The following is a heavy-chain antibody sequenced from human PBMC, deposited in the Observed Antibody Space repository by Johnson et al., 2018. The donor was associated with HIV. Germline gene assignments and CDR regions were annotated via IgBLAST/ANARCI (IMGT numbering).Heavy chain of an antibody. Sequence: VQLVESGGGLIQPGGSLRLSCAASGFSVSSNYMGWVRLAPGKGLEWVSVIYSGDTTYYADSVKDRFTISRDNSKNTLSLQMNSLRVDDTAVYYCAKGFSGWPHDAFDIWGQGTMVTV. J-gene: IGHJ3*02. CDR1: GFSVSSNY. D-gene: IGHD6-19*01. CDR2: IYSGDTT. V-gene: IGHV3-66*03. CDR3: AKGFSGWPHDAFDI.